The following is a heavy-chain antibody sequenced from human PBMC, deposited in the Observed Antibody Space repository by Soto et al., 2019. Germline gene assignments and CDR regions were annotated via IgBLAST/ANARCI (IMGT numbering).Heavy chain of an antibody. J-gene: IGHJ4*02. CDR1: GGSISSSNYY. D-gene: IGHD3-10*01. V-gene: IGHV4-39*07. CDR2: IYYSGST. CDR3: ARRYGSASDY. Sequence: SETLSLTCTVSGGSISSSNYYWGWIRQPPGKGLEWIGSIYYSGSTYYNPSLKSRVTISVDTSKNQFSLKLSSVTAADTAVYYCARRYGSASDYWGQGTLVTLSS.